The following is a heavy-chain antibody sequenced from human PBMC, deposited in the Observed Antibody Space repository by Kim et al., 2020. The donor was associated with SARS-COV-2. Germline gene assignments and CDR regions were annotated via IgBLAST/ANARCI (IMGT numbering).Heavy chain of an antibody. CDR2: ISGDGGST. CDR3: AKDTQGSIVVVTAIHFDY. D-gene: IGHD2-21*02. CDR1: GFTFDDYA. Sequence: GGSLRLSCAASGFTFDDYAMHWVRQAPGKGLEWVSLISGDGGSTYYADSVKGRFTISRDNSKNSLYLQMNSLRTEDTALYNCAKDTQGSIVVVTAIHFDYWGQGTLVTVSS. V-gene: IGHV3-43*02. J-gene: IGHJ4*02.